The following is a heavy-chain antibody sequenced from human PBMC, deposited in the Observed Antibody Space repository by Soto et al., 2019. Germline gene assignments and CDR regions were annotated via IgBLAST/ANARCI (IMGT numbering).Heavy chain of an antibody. J-gene: IGHJ4*02. CDR1: GFTFSSYS. CDR3: ASYCSGGSCYDHDY. D-gene: IGHD2-15*01. Sequence: EVQLVESGGGLVKPGGSLRLSCAASGFTFSSYSMNWVRQAPGKGLEWFSSISSSSSYIYYADSVKGRFTISRDNAKNSLYLQMNSLRAEDTAVYYCASYCSGGSCYDHDYWGQGTLVTVSS. V-gene: IGHV3-21*01. CDR2: ISSSSSYI.